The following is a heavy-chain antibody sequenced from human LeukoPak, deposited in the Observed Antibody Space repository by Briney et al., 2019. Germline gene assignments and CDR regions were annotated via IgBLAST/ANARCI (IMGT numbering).Heavy chain of an antibody. CDR3: ARDPVPYYYGSGTPS. D-gene: IGHD3-10*01. CDR1: GGSISSSSYY. Sequence: SETVSLTCTVSGGSISSSSYYWGWIRQPPGKGLEWIGSIYYSGSTYHNPSLKSRVTISVDTSKNQFSLKLSSVTAADTAVYYCARDPVPYYYGSGTPSWGQGTLVTVSS. CDR2: IYYSGST. V-gene: IGHV4-39*07. J-gene: IGHJ5*02.